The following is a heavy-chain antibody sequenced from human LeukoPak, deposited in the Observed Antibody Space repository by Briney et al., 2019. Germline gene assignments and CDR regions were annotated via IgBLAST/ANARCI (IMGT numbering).Heavy chain of an antibody. CDR1: GYSFTAYN. CDR3: ARGMGAGTYRRYDF. V-gene: IGHV1-2*02. CDR2: ITPSNGAT. D-gene: IGHD3-10*01. Sequence: ASVKVSCKASGYSFTAYNIHWVRQAPGQGLEWMGWITPSNGATDYAQQFQGRVSMTRDTSINTVYLELNNLISDDTAVYYRARGMGAGTYRRYDFWGQGTLVTVSS. J-gene: IGHJ4*02.